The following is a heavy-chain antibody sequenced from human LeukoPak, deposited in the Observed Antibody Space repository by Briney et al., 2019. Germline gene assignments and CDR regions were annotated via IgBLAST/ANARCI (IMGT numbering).Heavy chain of an antibody. D-gene: IGHD6-19*01. CDR1: GFTFSSYW. CDR3: AKVIGGWFLGHA. CDR2: ISSSSSYI. V-gene: IGHV3-21*01. J-gene: IGHJ5*02. Sequence: GGSLRLSCAASGFTFSSYWMSWVRQAPGKGLEWVSSISSSSSYIYYADSVKGRFTISRDNAKNSLYLQMNSLRAEDTAVYYCAKVIGGWFLGHAWGQGTLVTVSS.